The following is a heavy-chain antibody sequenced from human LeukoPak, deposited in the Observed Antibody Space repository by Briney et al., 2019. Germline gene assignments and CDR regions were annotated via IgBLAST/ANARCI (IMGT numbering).Heavy chain of an antibody. CDR1: GFTFSSYD. J-gene: IGHJ4*02. Sequence: GGSLRLSCAASGFTFSSYDMHWVRQATGKGLEWVSAIGTAGDTYYPGSVKGRFTISRENAKNSLYLQMNSLRAGDTAVYYCARSPLTSGCFDYWGQGTLVTVSS. CDR3: ARSPLTSGCFDY. CDR2: IGTAGDT. D-gene: IGHD3-9*01. V-gene: IGHV3-13*01.